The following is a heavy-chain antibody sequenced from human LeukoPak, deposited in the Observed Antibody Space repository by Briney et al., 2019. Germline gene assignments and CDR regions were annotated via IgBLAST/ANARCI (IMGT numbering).Heavy chain of an antibody. Sequence: GASVKVSCKASGYTFTSYYMHWVRQAPGQGLEWMGIINPSGGSTSYAQKFHGRVTMTRDTSTSTVYMELSSLRSEDTAVYYCARDRSPPNWLEPPRVLDYWGQGTLVTVSS. D-gene: IGHD1-1*01. J-gene: IGHJ4*02. V-gene: IGHV1-46*01. CDR2: INPSGGST. CDR1: GYTFTSYY. CDR3: ARDRSPPNWLEPPRVLDY.